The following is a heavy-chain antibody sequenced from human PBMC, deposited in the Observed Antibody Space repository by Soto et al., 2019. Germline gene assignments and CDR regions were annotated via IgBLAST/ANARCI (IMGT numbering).Heavy chain of an antibody. CDR2: FDPEDGET. J-gene: IGHJ6*02. D-gene: IGHD2-8*01. Sequence: ASVKVSCKVSGYTLTELSMHWVRQAPGKGLEWMGGFDPEDGETIYAQKFQGRVAMTEDTSTDTAYMELSSLRSEDTAVYYCATVNCTNGVCYYYYGMDVWGQGTTVTVSS. CDR3: ATVNCTNGVCYYYYGMDV. CDR1: GYTLTELS. V-gene: IGHV1-24*01.